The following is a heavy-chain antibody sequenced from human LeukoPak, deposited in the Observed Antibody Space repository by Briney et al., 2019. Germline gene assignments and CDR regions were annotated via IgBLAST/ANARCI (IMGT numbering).Heavy chain of an antibody. Sequence: GGSLRLSCAASGFTFSSYAMSWVRQAPGKGLEWVSTISGSGGSTYYADSVKGRFTISRDNAKNSLYLQMNSLRGEDTAMYYCASGAAVGTSRFDFWGQGTLVTVSS. D-gene: IGHD6-13*01. CDR3: ASGAAVGTSRFDF. CDR2: ISGSGGST. J-gene: IGHJ4*02. V-gene: IGHV3-23*01. CDR1: GFTFSSYA.